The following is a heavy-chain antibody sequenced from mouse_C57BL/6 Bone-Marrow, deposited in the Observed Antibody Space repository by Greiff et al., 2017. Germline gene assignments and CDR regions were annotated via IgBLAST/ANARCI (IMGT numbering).Heavy chain of an antibody. V-gene: IGHV1-82*01. CDR1: GYAFSSSW. J-gene: IGHJ3*01. CDR2: IYPGDGDT. CDR3: ARGSNYYGSSN. D-gene: IGHD1-1*01. Sequence: QVQLQQSGPELVKPGASVKISCKASGYAFSSSWMNWVKQRPGKGLEWIGRIYPGDGDTNYNGKFKGKATLTADKSSSTAYMQLSSLTSEDSAVYFCARGSNYYGSSNWGQGTLVTVSA.